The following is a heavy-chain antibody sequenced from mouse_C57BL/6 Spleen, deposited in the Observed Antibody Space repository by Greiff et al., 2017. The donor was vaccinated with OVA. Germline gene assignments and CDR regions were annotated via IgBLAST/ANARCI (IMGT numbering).Heavy chain of an antibody. J-gene: IGHJ3*01. CDR3: AIYGSSYDWFAY. Sequence: VQLQQSGAELVRPGTSVKVSCKASGYAFTNYLIEWVKQRPGQGLEWIGRIDPNSGGTKYNEKFKSKATLTVDKPSSTAYMQLSSLTSEDSAVYYCAIYGSSYDWFAYWGQGTLVTVSA. V-gene: IGHV1-54*01. CDR2: IDPNSGGT. CDR1: GYAFTNYL. D-gene: IGHD1-1*01.